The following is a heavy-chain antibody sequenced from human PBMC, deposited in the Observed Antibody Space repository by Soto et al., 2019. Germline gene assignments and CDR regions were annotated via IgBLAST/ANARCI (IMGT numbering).Heavy chain of an antibody. CDR1: GASVSSGTYF. V-gene: IGHV4-61*01. CDR2: IYSTGST. CDR3: ARGPRTGVGGGDY. D-gene: IGHD7-27*01. J-gene: IGHJ4*02. Sequence: QVQLQESGPGLVEPSETLSLTCTVSGASVSSGTYFWNWIRQPPGKGLEWIAYIYSTGSTNYNPPLRSRVTISVDTSKNQFSLRLSSVTAADTAVYYCARGPRTGVGGGDYWGQGTPVTVSS.